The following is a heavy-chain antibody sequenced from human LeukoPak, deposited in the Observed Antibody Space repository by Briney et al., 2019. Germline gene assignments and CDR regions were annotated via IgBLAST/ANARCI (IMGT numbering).Heavy chain of an antibody. D-gene: IGHD4-17*01. J-gene: IGHJ4*02. Sequence: SETLSLTCTVSGGSISSYYWSWIRQPPGKGLEWIGYIYYSGSTNYNPSLKSRVTISVDTSKNQFSLKLSSVIAADTAVYYCARGDYGDHAGYWGQGTLVTVSS. CDR2: IYYSGST. V-gene: IGHV4-59*01. CDR1: GGSISSYY. CDR3: ARGDYGDHAGY.